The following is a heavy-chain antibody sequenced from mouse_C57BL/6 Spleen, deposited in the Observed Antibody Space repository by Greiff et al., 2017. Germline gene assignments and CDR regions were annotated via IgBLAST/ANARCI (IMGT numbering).Heavy chain of an antibody. CDR3: ARSGGYYVFDY. J-gene: IGHJ2*01. D-gene: IGHD2-3*01. V-gene: IGHV1-78*01. Sequence: QVQLQQSDAELVKPGASVKISCKASGYTFTDYSIHWMKQRPEPGLAWIGYIYPRAGSTKYNQKFKGKATLTADKSSSTAYMQLNSLTSEDSAVYFCARSGGYYVFDYWGQGTTLTVSS. CDR1: GYTFTDYS. CDR2: IYPRAGST.